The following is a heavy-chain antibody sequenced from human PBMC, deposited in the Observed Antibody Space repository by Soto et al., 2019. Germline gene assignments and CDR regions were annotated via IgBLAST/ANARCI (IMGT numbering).Heavy chain of an antibody. Sequence: ASVKVSCKASGGTFSSYAISWVRQAPGQGLEWMGGIIPIFGTANYAQKFQGRVTITADESTSTAYMELSSLRSEDTAVYYCARSYYDSSGYYYFRYFDYWGQGTLVTVSS. V-gene: IGHV1-69*13. D-gene: IGHD3-22*01. CDR1: GGTFSSYA. CDR2: IIPIFGTA. CDR3: ARSYYDSSGYYYFRYFDY. J-gene: IGHJ4*02.